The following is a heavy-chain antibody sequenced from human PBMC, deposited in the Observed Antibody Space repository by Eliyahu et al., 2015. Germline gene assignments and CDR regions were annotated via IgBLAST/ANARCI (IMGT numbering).Heavy chain of an antibody. CDR3: ARISMATTIGYYYGMDV. Sequence: QVTLRESGPALVKPTQTLTLTCTFSGFSLSTSGMCVSWIRQPPGKALEWLARIDWDDDKYYSTSLKTRLTISKDTSKNQVVLTMTNMDPVDTATYYCARISMATTIGYYYGMDVWGQGTTVTVSS. J-gene: IGHJ6*02. V-gene: IGHV2-70*15. D-gene: IGHD5-24*01. CDR1: GFSLSTSGMC. CDR2: IDWDDDK.